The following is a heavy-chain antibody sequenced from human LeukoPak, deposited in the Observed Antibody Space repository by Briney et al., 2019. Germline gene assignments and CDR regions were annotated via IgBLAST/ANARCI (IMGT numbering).Heavy chain of an antibody. D-gene: IGHD6-19*01. CDR3: ARGGPVAATHKYFQY. Sequence: ASVKVSCKASGYTFTNYDINWVRQATGQGLERMGWMNPNSGNTDYAQKFQGRVTMTRNTSITTAYMELSILRSEDTAIYYCARGGPVAATHKYFQYWGQGTLVTVSS. V-gene: IGHV1-8*01. J-gene: IGHJ1*01. CDR1: GYTFTNYD. CDR2: MNPNSGNT.